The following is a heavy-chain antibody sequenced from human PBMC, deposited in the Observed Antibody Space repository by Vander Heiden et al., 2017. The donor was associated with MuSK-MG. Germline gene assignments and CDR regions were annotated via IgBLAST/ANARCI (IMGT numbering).Heavy chain of an antibody. J-gene: IGHJ4*02. Sequence: EVQVVASGGGLVQPGGSLRLSCVVSGLTISRLWMSWVRQAPGKGLEWVASIKPDGSEIVHVDSVKGRFTSSRDDAKNSVHLQMNSLRAEDTAMYYCARDNYGPEYWGQGTLVTVSS. CDR2: IKPDGSEI. CDR1: GLTISRLW. V-gene: IGHV3-7*03. CDR3: ARDNYGPEY. D-gene: IGHD3-10*01.